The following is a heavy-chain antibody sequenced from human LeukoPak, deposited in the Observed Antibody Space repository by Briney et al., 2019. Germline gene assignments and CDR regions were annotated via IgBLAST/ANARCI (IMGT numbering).Heavy chain of an antibody. CDR3: ARDGVTSSVGY. CDR2: INWNSGSK. D-gene: IGHD2-21*02. CDR1: GFTFDDHG. J-gene: IGHJ4*02. V-gene: IGHV3-20*04. Sequence: GGSLTLSCAGSGFTFDDHGLSWVRQAPGKGLEWVSGINWNSGSKRYGASVKGRFTISRDDSKNTLYLQMNSLRAEDTAVYYCARDGVTSSVGYWGQGTLVTVSS.